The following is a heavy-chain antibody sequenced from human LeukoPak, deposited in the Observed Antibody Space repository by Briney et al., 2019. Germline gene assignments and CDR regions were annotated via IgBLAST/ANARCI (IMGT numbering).Heavy chain of an antibody. D-gene: IGHD2-2*01. CDR2: IVGSGGNM. J-gene: IGHJ4*02. V-gene: IGHV3-23*01. Sequence: GGSLRLSCAASGFTFSSYAMSWVRQAPGKGLEWVSAIVGSGGNMYYTDSVKGRFTISRDNFKSTLYLQMNSLRAEDTAVYYCAKGLTWDSTSCSDWGQGTLVTVSS. CDR1: GFTFSSYA. CDR3: AKGLTWDSTSCSD.